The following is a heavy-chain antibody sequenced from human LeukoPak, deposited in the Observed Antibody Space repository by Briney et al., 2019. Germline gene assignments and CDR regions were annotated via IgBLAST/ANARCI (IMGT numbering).Heavy chain of an antibody. CDR1: GFTVSSNY. Sequence: GGSLRLSCAASGFTVSSNYMSWVRQAPGKGLERVSVIYSGGSTYYADSVKGRFTISRDNSKNTLYLQMNSLRAEDTAVYYCARYPAGRFDPWGQGTLVTVSS. J-gene: IGHJ5*02. CDR2: IYSGGST. D-gene: IGHD6-13*01. V-gene: IGHV3-53*01. CDR3: ARYPAGRFDP.